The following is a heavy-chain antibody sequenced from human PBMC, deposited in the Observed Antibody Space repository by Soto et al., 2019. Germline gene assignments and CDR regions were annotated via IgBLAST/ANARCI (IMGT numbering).Heavy chain of an antibody. D-gene: IGHD2-2*01. Sequence: HVQLVQSGAEGKRPGSSVKVSCTPSGGTFNTLSINWVRQAPGQGLEWMGAIIPFFDSTNYAQKFQDRVTITADKSLGTAYMELTSLRSDDTAVYYCTTRDQGRFDHWGQGTPLTVSS. V-gene: IGHV1-69*06. CDR1: GGTFNTLS. CDR3: TTRDQGRFDH. J-gene: IGHJ4*02. CDR2: IIPFFDST.